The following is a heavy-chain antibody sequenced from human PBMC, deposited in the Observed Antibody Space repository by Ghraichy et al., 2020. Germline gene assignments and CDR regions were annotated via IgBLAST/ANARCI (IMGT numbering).Heavy chain of an antibody. CDR1: GGSISSSSYY. J-gene: IGHJ4*02. CDR3: ARRDCTNGVCYFDY. CDR2: IYYSGST. Sequence: GSLRLSCTVSGGSISSSSYYWGWIRQPPGKGLEWIGSIYYSGSTYYNPSLKSRVTISVDTSKNQFSLKLSSVTAADTAVYYCARRDCTNGVCYFDYWGQGTLVTVSS. D-gene: IGHD2-8*01. V-gene: IGHV4-39*01.